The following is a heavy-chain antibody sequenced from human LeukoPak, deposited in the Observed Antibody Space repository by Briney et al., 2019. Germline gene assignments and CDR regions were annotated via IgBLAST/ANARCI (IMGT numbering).Heavy chain of an antibody. Sequence: GGSLRLSCAASGFTFSSYWMSWVRQAPGKGLEWVANIKQDGSEKYYVDSVKGRITISRDNAKNSLYLQMNSLRAEDTAVYYCARDRFVGYYQLPTGAFDIWGQGTMVTVSS. CDR3: ARDRFVGYYQLPTGAFDI. CDR2: IKQDGSEK. V-gene: IGHV3-7*01. CDR1: GFTFSSYW. D-gene: IGHD2-2*01. J-gene: IGHJ3*02.